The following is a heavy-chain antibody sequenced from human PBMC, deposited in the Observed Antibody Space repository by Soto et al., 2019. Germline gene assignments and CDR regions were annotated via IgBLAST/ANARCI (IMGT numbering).Heavy chain of an antibody. D-gene: IGHD6-13*01. CDR1: CASIYNGGYF. CDR3: ARGRSGAAGTFDY. V-gene: IGHV4-31*03. CDR2: ISYSGNT. J-gene: IGHJ4*02. Sequence: SETLSLTCSVSCASIYNGGYFWSWIRQSPGKGLEWIGYISYSGNTYYNPSLKGRVTLSLDISKSQFSLKLASVTAADTAVYYCARGRSGAAGTFDYWGQGALVTVSS.